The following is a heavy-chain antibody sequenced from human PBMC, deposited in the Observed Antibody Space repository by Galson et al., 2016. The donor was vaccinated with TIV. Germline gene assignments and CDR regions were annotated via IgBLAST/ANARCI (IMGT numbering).Heavy chain of an antibody. D-gene: IGHD2-21*01. J-gene: IGHJ4*02. CDR1: GYTLNHHP. CDR2: INAGNGNT. V-gene: IGHV1-3*01. CDR3: ARPPYCGGDCYKYDS. Sequence: SVKVSCQASGYTLNHHPIHWVRQAPGQRLEWMGWINAGNGNTKYSQKFQGRVTITRDTSATPVYTDLSSLTSEDTAVYYLARPPYCGGDCYKYDSWGQGTLVTVSS.